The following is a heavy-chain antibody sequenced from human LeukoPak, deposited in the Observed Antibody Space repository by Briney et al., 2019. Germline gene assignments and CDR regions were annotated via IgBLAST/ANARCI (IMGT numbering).Heavy chain of an antibody. D-gene: IGHD1-14*01. CDR1: GFTFSSYG. J-gene: IGHJ4*02. CDR3: VKDNPLDY. V-gene: IGHV3-30*02. Sequence: GGSLRLSCGASGFTFSSYGMLWVRQSPCKGLEWVAFIRYDGNIKFYADSMKGRFTISRDNSKNTLYLHINSLRPEDTALYYCVKDNPLDYWGQGTLVIVSS. CDR2: IRYDGNIK.